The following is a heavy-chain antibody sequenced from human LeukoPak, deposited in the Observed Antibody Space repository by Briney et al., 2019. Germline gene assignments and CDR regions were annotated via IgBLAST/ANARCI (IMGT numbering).Heavy chain of an antibody. J-gene: IGHJ6*02. V-gene: IGHV3-23*01. D-gene: IGHD3-16*01. CDR2: ISGSGGST. CDR1: GFTIRGYA. CDR3: AKGQGYDYYYGMDV. Sequence: PGGSLRLSCAASGFTIRGYAMNWVRQAPGKGLECVSGISGSGGSTYYADSVKGRFTVSRDNSKNTLYLQMNSLRVEDTAVYYCAKGQGYDYYYGMDVWGQGTTVTVSS.